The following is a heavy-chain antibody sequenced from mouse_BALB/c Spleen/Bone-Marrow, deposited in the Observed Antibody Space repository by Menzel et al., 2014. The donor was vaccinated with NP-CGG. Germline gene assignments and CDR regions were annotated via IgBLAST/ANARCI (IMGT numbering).Heavy chain of an antibody. Sequence: LVESGAELVMPGASVKMSCKASGYTFTDYWMHWVKQRPGQGLEWIGAIDTSDSYTSYNQKFKGKAALTVDESSSTAYMQLSSLTSEDSAVYYCAREGYGNSYAMDYWGQGTSVTVSS. CDR1: GYTFTDYW. CDR2: IDTSDSYT. CDR3: AREGYGNSYAMDY. V-gene: IGHV1-69*01. J-gene: IGHJ4*01. D-gene: IGHD2-1*01.